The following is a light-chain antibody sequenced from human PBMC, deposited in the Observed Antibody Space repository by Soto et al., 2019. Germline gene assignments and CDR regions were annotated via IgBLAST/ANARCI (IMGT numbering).Light chain of an antibody. Sequence: DIVMTQSPDSLAVSLGERATIDCKSSQSLLYDGNDRIYLAWYQHKPGQSPKVIMYRASTRKSGVSGRFSGSRSGTRFTRTNRSLHAEDVAVYYCQQYYTTPHTVGQGTK. J-gene: IGKJ2*01. CDR1: QSLLYDGNDRIY. V-gene: IGKV4-1*01. CDR3: QQYYTTPHT. CDR2: RAS.